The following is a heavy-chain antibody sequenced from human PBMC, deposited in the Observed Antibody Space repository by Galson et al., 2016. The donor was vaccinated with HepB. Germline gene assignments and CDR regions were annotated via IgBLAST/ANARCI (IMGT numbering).Heavy chain of an antibody. J-gene: IGHJ4*02. Sequence: SLRLSCAASGFTFSSYGMHWVRQAPGKGLEWVAVISYDGSNEYYADSVKGRFTISRDNSKNTPYLQMNSLKAEDTAVYYCASRHSGWYYFDYWGQGTLVTVSS. CDR3: ASRHSGWYYFDY. CDR1: GFTFSSYG. D-gene: IGHD6-19*01. CDR2: ISYDGSNE. V-gene: IGHV3-30*03.